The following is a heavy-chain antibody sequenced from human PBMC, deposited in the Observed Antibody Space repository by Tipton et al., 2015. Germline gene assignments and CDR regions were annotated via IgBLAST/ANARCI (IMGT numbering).Heavy chain of an antibody. D-gene: IGHD6-19*01. Sequence: QSGAEVKKPGSSVKIFCQFSGGSLNSYVIHWVRQAPGQGLEWMGRIIPVFGRTTYAQKLAGRVSMTADGSTDTAYMELTSLDSQDTGVYYCARERVSGIITSAWLNAFDLWGPGTTVTVSS. CDR3: ARERVSGIITSAWLNAFDL. J-gene: IGHJ3*01. CDR1: GGSLNSYV. CDR2: IIPVFGRT. V-gene: IGHV1-69*15.